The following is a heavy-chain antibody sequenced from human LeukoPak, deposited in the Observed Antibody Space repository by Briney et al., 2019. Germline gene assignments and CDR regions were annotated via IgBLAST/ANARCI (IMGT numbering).Heavy chain of an antibody. V-gene: IGHV3-66*01. CDR3: ARGGPLSYSGSLYGAFAV. CDR1: GFTVRNNY. CDR2: IYSGGST. Sequence: PGGSLRLSCAASGFTVRNNYMSWVRQAPGKGLEGVSLIYSGGSTRYAVSVKGRFTISRDNSKNTLYLQLNSLRPEDTAVYYCARGGPLSYSGSLYGAFAVWGQGTMVAVSS. J-gene: IGHJ3*01. D-gene: IGHD1-26*01.